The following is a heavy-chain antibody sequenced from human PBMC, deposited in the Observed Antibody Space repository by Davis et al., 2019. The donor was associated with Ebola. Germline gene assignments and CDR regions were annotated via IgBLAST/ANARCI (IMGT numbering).Heavy chain of an antibody. CDR2: IYYTGIA. D-gene: IGHD1-26*01. J-gene: IGHJ4*02. CDR3: ARRIVGEEVFDS. CDR1: GASFSGYY. V-gene: IGHV4-59*13. Sequence: SETLSLTCAVYGASFSGYYWSWIRHPPGKGLEWIGFIYYTGIAKYNSSLNGRVTISVDTSKQQFSLKLRSVTTADTAVYFCARRIVGEEVFDSWGQGTLVTVSS.